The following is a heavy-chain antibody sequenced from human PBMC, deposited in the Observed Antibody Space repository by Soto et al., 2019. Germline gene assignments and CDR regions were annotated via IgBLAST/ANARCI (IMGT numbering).Heavy chain of an antibody. CDR2: IDSSGEK. CDR3: ARRHLAVAVSPWFDP. CDR1: GLSISDSEMG. V-gene: IGHV2-26*01. D-gene: IGHD6-19*01. Sequence: QVTLKELGPVLVKPTETLTLRCTVSGLSISDSEMGVSWIRQPPGKALEWLAHIDSSGEKSYRTFLKSRLTISKDTSKSQIVLIMTNMDPADTGTYYCARRHLAVAVSPWFDPWGQGILVTVSS. J-gene: IGHJ5*02.